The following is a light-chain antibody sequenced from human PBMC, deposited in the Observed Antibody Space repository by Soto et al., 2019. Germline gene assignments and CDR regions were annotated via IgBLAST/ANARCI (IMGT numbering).Light chain of an antibody. J-gene: IGKJ3*01. CDR2: AAS. CDR1: QGISQY. Sequence: DIKMTQSPSSLSASVGDRVTITCRASQGISQYLAWYQQNPGQVAKLLIYAASTLQSGVPSRFSGSRSGRDLPFTIRRLHSEGGATFYCILDQTAAFFTFGPGTKLDIK. V-gene: IGKV1-27*01. CDR3: ILDQTAAFFT.